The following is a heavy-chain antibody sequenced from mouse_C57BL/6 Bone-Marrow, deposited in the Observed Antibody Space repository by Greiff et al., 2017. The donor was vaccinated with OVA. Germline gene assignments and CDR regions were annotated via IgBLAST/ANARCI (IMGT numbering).Heavy chain of an antibody. D-gene: IGHD2-3*01. CDR2: ISNLAYSI. Sequence: EVKLMESGGGLVQPGGSLKLSCAASGFTFSDYGMAWVRQAPRKGPEWVAFISNLAYSIYYADTVTGRFTISRENAKNTLYLEMSSLRSEDTAMYYCARRNDGYFDYWGQGTTLTVSS. CDR1: GFTFSDYG. CDR3: ARRNDGYFDY. J-gene: IGHJ2*01. V-gene: IGHV5-15*04.